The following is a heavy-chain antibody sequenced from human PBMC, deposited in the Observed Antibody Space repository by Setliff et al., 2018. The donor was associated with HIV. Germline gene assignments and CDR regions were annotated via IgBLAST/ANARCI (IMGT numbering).Heavy chain of an antibody. Sequence: GGSLRLSCRASGFIFADYAMTWVRQVPGKGLQWVSVIDGRGGSTAYADSVKVRFTISRDNAGNSLYLQINSLRAEDSALYFCARDPDYCGGDCSQLFDYWGQGTLVTVSS. D-gene: IGHD2-21*02. J-gene: IGHJ4*02. CDR3: ARDPDYCGGDCSQLFDY. CDR1: GFIFADYA. CDR2: IDGRGGST. V-gene: IGHV3-20*04.